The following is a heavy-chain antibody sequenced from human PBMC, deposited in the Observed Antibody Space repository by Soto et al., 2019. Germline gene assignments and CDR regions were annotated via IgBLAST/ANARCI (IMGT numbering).Heavy chain of an antibody. CDR3: ARVALWFGESLNWFDP. CDR1: GGSISSGGYY. V-gene: IGHV4-31*03. Sequence: TLSLTCTVSGGSISSGGYYWSWIRQHPGKGLEWIGYIYYSGSTYYNPSLKSRVTISVDTSKNQFSLKLSSVTAADTAVYYCARVALWFGESLNWFDPWGQGTLVTVSS. D-gene: IGHD3-10*01. CDR2: IYYSGST. J-gene: IGHJ5*02.